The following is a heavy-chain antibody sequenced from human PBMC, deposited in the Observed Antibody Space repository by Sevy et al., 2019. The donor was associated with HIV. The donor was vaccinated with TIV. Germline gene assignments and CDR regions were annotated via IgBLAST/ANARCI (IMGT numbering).Heavy chain of an antibody. V-gene: IGHV4-34*01. CDR2: INHSGST. CDR1: GGSFSGYY. J-gene: IGHJ4*02. D-gene: IGHD6-19*01. Sequence: SETLSLTCAVYGGSFSGYYWSWIRQPPGKGLEWIGEINHSGSTNYNPSLKSRVTISVDTSKNQFSLKLSSVTAADTAVYYCAASRLYSSGWYLFFSYFDYWGQGTLVTVSS. CDR3: AASRLYSSGWYLFFSYFDY.